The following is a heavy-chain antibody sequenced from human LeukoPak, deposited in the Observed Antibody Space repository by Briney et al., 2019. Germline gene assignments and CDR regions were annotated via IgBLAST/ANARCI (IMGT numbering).Heavy chain of an antibody. CDR3: ARALGSVADF. Sequence: GGSLRLSCAASGSTFSSSWMHWVRQPPGKGLVWVSRINSDGSSTTYADSVKGRFTISRDNAKNTLYLHMNSLRAEDTAIYYCARALGSVADFWGQGTMVTVSS. J-gene: IGHJ4*02. D-gene: IGHD6-6*01. CDR2: INSDGSST. CDR1: GSTFSSSW. V-gene: IGHV3-74*01.